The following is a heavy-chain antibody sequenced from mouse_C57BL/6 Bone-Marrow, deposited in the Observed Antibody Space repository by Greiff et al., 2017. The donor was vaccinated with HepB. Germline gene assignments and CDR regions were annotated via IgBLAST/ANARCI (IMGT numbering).Heavy chain of an antibody. Sequence: EVQLQQSGPGLVKPGASVKMSCKASGYTFTDYNMHWVKQSHGKSLEWIGYINPNNGGTSYNQKFKGKATLTVNKSSSTAYMELRSLTSEDSAVYYCARCPYYYGSSYWYFDVWGTGSTVTVSS. J-gene: IGHJ1*03. V-gene: IGHV1-22*01. D-gene: IGHD1-1*01. CDR2: INPNNGGT. CDR3: ARCPYYYGSSYWYFDV. CDR1: GYTFTDYN.